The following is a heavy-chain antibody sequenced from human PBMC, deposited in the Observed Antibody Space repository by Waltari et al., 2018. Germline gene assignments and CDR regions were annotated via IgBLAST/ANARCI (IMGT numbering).Heavy chain of an antibody. Sequence: EVQLLESGGGLVQPGGSLRLSCAASGFTFSSYAMSWVRQPPAKGLAWFPAISGSGVSTYYADSVKGRFTISRDNSKNTLYLQMNSLRAEDTAVYYCAKSSLRRITIFKSTGAPYYYGMDVWGQGTTVTVSS. CDR2: ISGSGVST. CDR3: AKSSLRRITIFKSTGAPYYYGMDV. J-gene: IGHJ6*02. CDR1: GFTFSSYA. D-gene: IGHD3-3*01. V-gene: IGHV3-23*01.